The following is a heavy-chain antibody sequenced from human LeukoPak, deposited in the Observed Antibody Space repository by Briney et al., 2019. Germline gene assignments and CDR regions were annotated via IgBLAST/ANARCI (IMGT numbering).Heavy chain of an antibody. D-gene: IGHD3-22*01. CDR2: ISGSGGST. Sequence: GGSLRLSCAASGFTFSSYAMSWVRQAPGKGLEWVSAISGSGGSTYYADSVKGRFTISRDNSKNTLYLQMNSLRAEDTAVYYCAKDSYYYDSSGYDYWGQGTLVAVSS. V-gene: IGHV3-23*01. CDR3: AKDSYYYDSSGYDY. J-gene: IGHJ4*02. CDR1: GFTFSSYA.